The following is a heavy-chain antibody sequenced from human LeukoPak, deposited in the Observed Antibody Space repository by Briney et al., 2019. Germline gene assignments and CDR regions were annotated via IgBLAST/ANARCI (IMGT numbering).Heavy chain of an antibody. V-gene: IGHV4-34*01. J-gene: IGHJ4*02. CDR2: INHSGST. CDR3: ARDSYYYGSRD. CDR1: GGSFSGYY. Sequence: SETLSLTCAVYGGSFSGYYWSWIRQPPGKGLEWIGEINHSGSTNYNPSLKSRVTISVGTSKNQFSLKLSSVTAADTAVYYCARDSYYYGSRDWGQGTLVTVSS. D-gene: IGHD3-10*01.